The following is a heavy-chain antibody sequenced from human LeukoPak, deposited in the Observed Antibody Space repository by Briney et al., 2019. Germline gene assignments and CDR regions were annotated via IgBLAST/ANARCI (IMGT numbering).Heavy chain of an antibody. CDR3: ARDLFGGGPIAAAGTIDF. J-gene: IGHJ4*02. V-gene: IGHV3-30*04. CDR1: GFTFNSYA. Sequence: GGSLRLSCAASGFTFNSYAMHWVRQAPGKGLEWVAVISYDGSNKYYADSVKGRFTISRDNSKNTLYLQMNSLRAEDTAVYYCARDLFGGGPIAAAGTIDFWGQGTLVTVSS. D-gene: IGHD6-13*01. CDR2: ISYDGSNK.